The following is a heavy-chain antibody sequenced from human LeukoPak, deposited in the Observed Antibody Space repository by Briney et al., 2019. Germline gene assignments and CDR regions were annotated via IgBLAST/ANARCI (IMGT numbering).Heavy chain of an antibody. CDR2: INHSGST. V-gene: IGHV4-34*01. CDR3: ARARYDSSGFDAFDI. D-gene: IGHD3-22*01. J-gene: IGHJ3*02. Sequence: PSETLSLTCAVYGGSFSGYYWSWIRQPPGKGLEWIGEINHSGSTNYNPSLKSRVTISVDTSKNQFSLKLSSVTAADTAVYYCARARYDSSGFDAFDIWGQGTMVTVSS. CDR1: GGSFSGYY.